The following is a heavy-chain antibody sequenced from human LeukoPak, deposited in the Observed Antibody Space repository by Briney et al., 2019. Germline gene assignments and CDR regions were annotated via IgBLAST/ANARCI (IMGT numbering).Heavy chain of an antibody. Sequence: SETLSLTCTVSGGSISTYYWSWIRQPPGKGLEWIGEINHSGSTNYNPSLKSRVTISVDTSKNQFSLKLSSVTATDTAVYYCTRPYYYDSSGSPDYWGQGTLVTVSS. CDR1: GGSISTYY. J-gene: IGHJ4*02. CDR3: TRPYYYDSSGSPDY. CDR2: INHSGST. D-gene: IGHD3-22*01. V-gene: IGHV4-34*01.